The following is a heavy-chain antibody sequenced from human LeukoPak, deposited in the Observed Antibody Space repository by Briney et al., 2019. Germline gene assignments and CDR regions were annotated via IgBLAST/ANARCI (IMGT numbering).Heavy chain of an antibody. CDR2: IYPGDSDT. J-gene: IGHJ4*02. CDR3: ARAPTSLSNPYYFDY. V-gene: IGHV5-51*01. Sequence: GESLKISCKASGYSFANYWFGWVRQLPGKGLEWMVIIYPGDSDTRYSPSFRGQVTISADESRSTAFLQWKSLKASDTAMYYCARAPTSLSNPYYFDYWGQGTLVTVSS. D-gene: IGHD4-11*01. CDR1: GYSFANYW.